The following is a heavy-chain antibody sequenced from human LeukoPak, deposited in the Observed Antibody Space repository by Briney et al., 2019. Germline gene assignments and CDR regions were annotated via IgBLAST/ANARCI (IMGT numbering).Heavy chain of an antibody. CDR2: SSYSGAT. CDR3: ARGGGYNSIDY. CDR1: GGSIRSYY. V-gene: IGHV4-59*01. Sequence: PSETLSLTCTVSGGSIRSYYWSWIRQPPGKGLEWIGYSSYSGATNYNPSLKSRVTISIDTSKNQFSLKLSSVTAADTAVYYCARGGGYNSIDYWGRGTLVTVSS. J-gene: IGHJ4*02. D-gene: IGHD5-24*01.